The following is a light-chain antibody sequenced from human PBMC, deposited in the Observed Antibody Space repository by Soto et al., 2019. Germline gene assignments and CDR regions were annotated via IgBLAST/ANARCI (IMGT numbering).Light chain of an antibody. CDR3: QQYYSIPLT. CDR1: QSVLYSSNNKNY. V-gene: IGKV4-1*01. CDR2: WAS. J-gene: IGKJ4*01. Sequence: DIVMTQSPDSLAVSLGERATINCKSSQSVLYSSNNKNYLAWYRQKPGQPPKLLIYWASTRESGVPNRFSGSGSGKDFTLTISSLQAEDVAVYYCQQYYSIPLTFGGGTKVDIK.